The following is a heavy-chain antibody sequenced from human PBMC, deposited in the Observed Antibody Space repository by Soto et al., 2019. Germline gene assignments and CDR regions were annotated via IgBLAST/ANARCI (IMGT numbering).Heavy chain of an antibody. D-gene: IGHD6-13*01. CDR2: ISYDGSNK. J-gene: IGHJ4*02. CDR1: GITFSSYA. V-gene: IGHV3-30-3*01. Sequence: QVQLVESGGGVVQPGRPLRLSCAASGITFSSYAMHWVRQAPGKGLEWVAVISYDGSNKFYADSVKGRFTISRDNSKNTLYLQMNSLRAEDTALYYCASLAGGHHSSSWTYFDYWGQGTLVTVSS. CDR3: ASLAGGHHSSSWTYFDY.